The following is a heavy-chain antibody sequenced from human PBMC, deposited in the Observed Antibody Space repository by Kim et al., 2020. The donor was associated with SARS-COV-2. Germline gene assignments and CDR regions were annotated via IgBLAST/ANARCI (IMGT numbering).Heavy chain of an antibody. Sequence: SETLSLTCTVSGGSVSSGSYYWSWIRQPPGKGLEWIGYIYYSGSTNYNPSLKSRVTISVDTSKNQFSLKLSSVTAADTAVYYCARGGEMATIPDYWGQGTLVTVSS. D-gene: IGHD3-16*01. V-gene: IGHV4-61*01. CDR3: ARGGEMATIPDY. CDR2: IYYSGST. J-gene: IGHJ4*02. CDR1: GGSVSSGSYY.